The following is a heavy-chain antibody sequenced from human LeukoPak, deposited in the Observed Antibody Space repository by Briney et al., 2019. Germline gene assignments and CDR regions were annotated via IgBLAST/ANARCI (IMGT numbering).Heavy chain of an antibody. D-gene: IGHD3-10*01. CDR3: ARTKSEYYGSGSYYDPFDY. Sequence: PSETLSLTCAVYGGSFSGYYWSWIRQPPGKGLEWIGEINHSGSTNYNPSLKSRVTISVDTSKNQFSLKLSSVTAADTAVYYCARTKSEYYGSGSYYDPFDYWGQGTLVTVSS. CDR1: GGSFSGYY. J-gene: IGHJ4*02. CDR2: INHSGST. V-gene: IGHV4-34*01.